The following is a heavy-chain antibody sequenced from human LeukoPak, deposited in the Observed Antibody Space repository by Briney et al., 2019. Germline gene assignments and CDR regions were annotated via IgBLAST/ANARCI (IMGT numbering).Heavy chain of an antibody. CDR3: ARGHNTGYSYYYMDV. CDR2: IYSGGST. Sequence: GGSLGLSCAASGFTVSSNYMGWVRQAPGKGLEWVSVIYSGGSTYYADSVKGRFTISRDNSKNTLYLQMNSLRAEDTAVYYCARGHNTGYSYYYMDVWGKGTTVTVSS. V-gene: IGHV3-53*01. CDR1: GFTVSSNY. J-gene: IGHJ6*03. D-gene: IGHD1-1*01.